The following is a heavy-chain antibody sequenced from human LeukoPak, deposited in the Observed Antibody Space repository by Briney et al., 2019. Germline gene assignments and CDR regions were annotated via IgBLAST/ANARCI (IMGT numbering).Heavy chain of an antibody. V-gene: IGHV1-8*02. D-gene: IGHD3-10*01. Sequence: GASVKVSCKASGYTFTGYYMHWVRQAPGQGLEWMGWMNPNSGNTGYAQKFQGRVTMTRNTSICTAYMELSSLRSEDTAVYYCARFNPRARVRGRPPRAFDIWGQGTMITVSS. CDR3: ARFNPRARVRGRPPRAFDI. J-gene: IGHJ3*02. CDR2: MNPNSGNT. CDR1: GYTFTGYY.